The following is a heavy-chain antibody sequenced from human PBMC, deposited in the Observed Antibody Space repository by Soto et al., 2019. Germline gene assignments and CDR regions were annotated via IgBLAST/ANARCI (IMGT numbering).Heavy chain of an antibody. D-gene: IGHD4-17*01. CDR3: AWCDYGYGMAV. CDR1: GGSISSDY. J-gene: IGHJ6*02. CDR2: ISNSGTT. V-gene: IGHV4-59*08. Sequence: SETLSLTCSVSGGSISSDYWSWIRQPPGKGLEWIAYISNSGTTTYNPSLESRVTISLDTPKNQFSLRLTSVTAADTAVYYCAWCDYGYGMAVWGQGTTVTVSS.